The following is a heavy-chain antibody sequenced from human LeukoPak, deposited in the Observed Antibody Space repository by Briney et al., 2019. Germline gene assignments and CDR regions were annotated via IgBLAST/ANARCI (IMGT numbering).Heavy chain of an antibody. Sequence: SETLSLTCAVYGGSFSGYYWSWIRQPPGKGLEWIGEINHSGSTNYNPSLKSRVTISVDTSRNQFSLKLSSVTAADTAVYYRARGDDYGDWYFDYWGQGTLVTVSS. J-gene: IGHJ4*02. V-gene: IGHV4-34*01. CDR2: INHSGST. D-gene: IGHD4-17*01. CDR3: ARGDDYGDWYFDY. CDR1: GGSFSGYY.